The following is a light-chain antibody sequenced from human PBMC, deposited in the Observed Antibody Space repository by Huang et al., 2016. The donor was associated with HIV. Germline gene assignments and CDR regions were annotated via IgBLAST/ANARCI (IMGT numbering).Light chain of an antibody. CDR2: LGS. J-gene: IGKJ5*01. CDR1: QSLLHSNVYNF. Sequence: DIVMTKSPLSLPVTPGEPASISCRSSQSLLHSNVYNFLDWYLQKPGQSPQLLIYLGSNRASGVPDRFSGSGSGTDFTLKISRVEAEDVGVYYCMQALQTPITFGQGTRLEIK. CDR3: MQALQTPIT. V-gene: IGKV2-28*01.